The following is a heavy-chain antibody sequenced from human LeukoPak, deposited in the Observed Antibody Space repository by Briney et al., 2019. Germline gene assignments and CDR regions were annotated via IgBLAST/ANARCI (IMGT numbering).Heavy chain of an antibody. J-gene: IGHJ4*02. Sequence: GGSLRLSCATSGFIFSDYWMHWVRQGPGKGLVWVSRIKSDGSSTSYAESVKGRFTISRYNAKNTVYVHMNSLGDEDTAVYYCARGGRYAYFLDYWGQGTLVTVSS. CDR3: ARGGRYAYFLDY. V-gene: IGHV3-74*01. D-gene: IGHD3-16*01. CDR1: GFIFSDYW. CDR2: IKSDGSST.